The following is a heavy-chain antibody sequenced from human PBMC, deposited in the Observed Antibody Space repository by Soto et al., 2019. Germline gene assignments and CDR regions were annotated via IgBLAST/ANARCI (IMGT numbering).Heavy chain of an antibody. Sequence: GGSLRLSCAASGFTFSSYAMSWVHQAPGKGLEWVSAISGSGGSTYYADSVKGRFTISRDNSKNTLYLQMNSLRAEDTAVYYCAKKGGYSSSWYFDYWGQGTLVTVSS. CDR2: ISGSGGST. CDR3: AKKGGYSSSWYFDY. J-gene: IGHJ4*02. D-gene: IGHD6-13*01. CDR1: GFTFSSYA. V-gene: IGHV3-23*01.